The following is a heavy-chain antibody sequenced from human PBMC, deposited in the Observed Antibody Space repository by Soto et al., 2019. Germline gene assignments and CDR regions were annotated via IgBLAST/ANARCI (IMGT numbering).Heavy chain of an antibody. CDR2: TSYSGNT. CDR1: GSSVSSNQ. D-gene: IGHD1-26*01. Sequence: SETLSLTCTISGSSVSSNQWSWIRQPPGKGLEWIGLTSYSGNTGYNPSLKRRVAFSVDTPKNHFSLTLTSVTAANTAVYYCARDGVGPLDYWGQGTLVTVSS. CDR3: ARDGVGPLDY. V-gene: IGHV4-59*02. J-gene: IGHJ4*02.